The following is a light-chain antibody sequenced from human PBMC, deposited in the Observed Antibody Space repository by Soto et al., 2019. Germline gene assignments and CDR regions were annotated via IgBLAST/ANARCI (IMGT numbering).Light chain of an antibody. CDR3: QHDYYRRWT. CDR2: DAS. J-gene: IGKJ1*01. CDR1: QDISNY. V-gene: IGKV1-33*01. Sequence: DIQMTQSPSSLSASVGDRVTITCQASQDISNYLNWYQQKPGKAPKLLIYDASNLETGVPSRFRGSGSGTDFTFSIRGLQTEDIAPYYCQHDYYRRWTFGKGTKVEIK.